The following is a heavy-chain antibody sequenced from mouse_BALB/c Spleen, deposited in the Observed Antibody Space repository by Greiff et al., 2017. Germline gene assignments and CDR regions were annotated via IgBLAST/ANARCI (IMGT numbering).Heavy chain of an antibody. CDR1: GYAFTNYL. CDR2: INPGSGGT. Sequence: LLESGAELVRPGTSVKVSCKASGYAFTNYLIEWVKQRPGQGLEWIGVINPGSGGTNYNEKFKGKATLTADKSSSTAYMQLSSLTSDDSAVYFCARRPYFDYWGQGTTLTVSS. CDR3: ARRPYFDY. J-gene: IGHJ2*01. V-gene: IGHV1-54*01.